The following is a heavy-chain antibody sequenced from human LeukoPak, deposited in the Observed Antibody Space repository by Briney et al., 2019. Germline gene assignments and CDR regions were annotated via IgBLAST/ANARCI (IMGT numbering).Heavy chain of an antibody. J-gene: IGHJ4*02. CDR2: ISAYNGNT. D-gene: IGHD3-10*01. CDR1: GYTFTSYG. Sequence: VASVKVSCKASGYTFTSYGISWVRQAPGQGLEWMGWISAYNGNTNYAQKLQGRVTMTTDTSTSTAYMELRSLRSDDTAVYYCASQHRNYYGSGSYYPNDYWGQGTLVTVSS. V-gene: IGHV1-18*01. CDR3: ASQHRNYYGSGSYYPNDY.